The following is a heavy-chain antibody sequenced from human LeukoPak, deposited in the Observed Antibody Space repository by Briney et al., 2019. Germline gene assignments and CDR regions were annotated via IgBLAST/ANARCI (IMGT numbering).Heavy chain of an antibody. V-gene: IGHV3-7*01. CDR2: IKEDGSRI. D-gene: IGHD1-14*01. CDR1: GFTFSNYW. Sequence: GGSLRLSCAGTGFTFSNYWMIWVRQAPGKGLEWVANIKEDGSRINYVDSVKGRFTISRDNDKNSVYLQMDNLRAEDTAVYYCARGGNLENWGRGTLVTVSS. CDR3: ARGGNLEN. J-gene: IGHJ4*02.